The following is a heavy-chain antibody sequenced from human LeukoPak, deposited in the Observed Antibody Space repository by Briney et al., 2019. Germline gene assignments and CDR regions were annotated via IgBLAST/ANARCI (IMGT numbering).Heavy chain of an antibody. Sequence: SGGSLRLSRAAFGFRFSSYGMHWVRQAPGKGLEWVAVISYDGNFKYYADSVKGRFSISRDNSKNTLFLQMNSLRVEDTALYYCARPQQPAAAGHAFDSWGQGTLVTVSS. CDR1: GFRFSSYG. CDR3: ARPQQPAAAGHAFDS. CDR2: ISYDGNFK. D-gene: IGHD6-13*01. V-gene: IGHV3-30*03. J-gene: IGHJ4*02.